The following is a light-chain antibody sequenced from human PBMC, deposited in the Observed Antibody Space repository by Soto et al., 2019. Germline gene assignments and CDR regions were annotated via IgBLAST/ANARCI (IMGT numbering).Light chain of an antibody. Sequence: EIVLTQSPATLSLSPGERATLSCGASQSVSTYLAWYQQKPCQAPRLLIYDVSNRATGIPARFSGSGSGTNFTLTISGLEPEDFAVYYCQHRSGWPPWTFGQGTKVQI. CDR3: QHRSGWPPWT. CDR2: DVS. J-gene: IGKJ1*01. V-gene: IGKV3-11*01. CDR1: QSVSTY.